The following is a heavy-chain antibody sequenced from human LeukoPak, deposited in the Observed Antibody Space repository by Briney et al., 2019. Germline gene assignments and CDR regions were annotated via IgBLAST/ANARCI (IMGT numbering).Heavy chain of an antibody. CDR1: GYSLTNYY. CDR2: INPSGGST. CDR3: ARDRSDDGQDY. J-gene: IGHJ4*02. D-gene: IGHD5-24*01. Sequence: ASVKVSCKAFGYSLTNYYVHWVRQAPGQGLEWMGIINPSGGSTSYAQKFQGRVTMTRDTSTSTVYMELSSLRSEDTAVYYCARDRSDDGQDYWGQGTLVTVSS. V-gene: IGHV1-46*01.